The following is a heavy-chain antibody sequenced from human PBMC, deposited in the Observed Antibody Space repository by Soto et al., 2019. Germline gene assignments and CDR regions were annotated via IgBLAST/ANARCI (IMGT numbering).Heavy chain of an antibody. J-gene: IGHJ5*02. CDR1: GYTFTRYT. Sequence: QVQLVQSGAEVKKPGASVKISCKASGYTFTRYTMNWVRQAPGQRLEWMGWINPDKGNTKSSQKFQDRVIITRDTSASTAYMDLSSLRYEDTAVYYCARGIATGQLAPWGQGNLVTVSS. V-gene: IGHV1-3*01. D-gene: IGHD2-15*01. CDR3: ARGIATGQLAP. CDR2: INPDKGNT.